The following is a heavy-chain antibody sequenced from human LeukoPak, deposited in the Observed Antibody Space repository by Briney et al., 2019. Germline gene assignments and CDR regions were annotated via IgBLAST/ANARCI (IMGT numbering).Heavy chain of an antibody. CDR1: GFTFSSYS. CDR2: ISSNGDST. CDR3: VKSTAWVLFDY. V-gene: IGHV3-64D*06. J-gene: IGHJ4*02. D-gene: IGHD1-26*01. Sequence: GGSLRLSCSASGFTFSSYSMHWVRQAPGKGLEYVSAISSNGDSTYYADSVQGRFTISRDNSKNTLYLQMSSMRAEDTAVYYCVKSTAWVLFDYWGQGTLVTVSS.